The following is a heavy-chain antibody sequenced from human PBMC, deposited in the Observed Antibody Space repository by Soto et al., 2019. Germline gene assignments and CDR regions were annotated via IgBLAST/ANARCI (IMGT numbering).Heavy chain of an antibody. V-gene: IGHV2-5*02. D-gene: IGHD6-13*01. Sequence: QITLKESGPTLVKPTQTLTLTCTFSGFSLSTSGVGVGWIRQPPGKALEWLALIYWDDDKRYSPSLKSRLTIPKDTPKYLVVLTITTMDRVDTATYYCAHRARVYISSWYSHRPYNDGLFYYWCQGTLVIVSS. CDR1: GFSLSTSGVG. CDR2: IYWDDDK. J-gene: IGHJ4*02. CDR3: AHRARVYISSWYSHRPYNDGLFYY.